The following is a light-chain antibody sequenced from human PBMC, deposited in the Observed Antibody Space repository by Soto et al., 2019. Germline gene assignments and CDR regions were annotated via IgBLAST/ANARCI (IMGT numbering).Light chain of an antibody. V-gene: IGLV2-8*01. CDR1: SSDVGGYNY. CDR3: SPYAGAFYV. CDR2: EVS. Sequence: QSALTQPPSASGSPGQSVTIYRTGTSSDVGGYNYVSWYQQHPGKAPKLLISEVSKRPSGVPDRFSGSKSGNAASLPVSGLHAQDEADYYCSPYAGAFYVFGTGTKVTAL. J-gene: IGLJ1*01.